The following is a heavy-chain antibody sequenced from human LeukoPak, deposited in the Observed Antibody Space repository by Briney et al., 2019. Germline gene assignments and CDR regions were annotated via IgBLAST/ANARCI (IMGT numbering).Heavy chain of an antibody. V-gene: IGHV4-4*02. J-gene: IGHJ4*02. CDR3: ARYRGANGYYFDY. CDR2: IYHSGST. CDR1: GGSVSSPKW. Sequence: SETLSLTCAVSGGSVSSPKWWSWVRQPPGKGLEWIGEIYHSGSTNYNPSLKSRVTISVDKSKNQFSLKLSSVTAADTAVYYCARYRGANGYYFDYWGQGTLVTVSS. D-gene: IGHD3-10*01.